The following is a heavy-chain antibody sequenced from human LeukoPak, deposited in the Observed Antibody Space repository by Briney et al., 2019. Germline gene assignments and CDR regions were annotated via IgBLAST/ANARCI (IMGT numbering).Heavy chain of an antibody. Sequence: ASVKVSCKASGGTFSSYAISWVRQAPGQGLEWMGGIIPIFGTANYAQKFQGRVTIITDESTSTAYMELSSLRSEDTAVYYCARALRYCSSTSCYNLGYWGQGTLVTVSS. CDR2: IIPIFGTA. CDR1: GGTFSSYA. D-gene: IGHD2-2*02. CDR3: ARALRYCSSTSCYNLGY. J-gene: IGHJ4*02. V-gene: IGHV1-69*05.